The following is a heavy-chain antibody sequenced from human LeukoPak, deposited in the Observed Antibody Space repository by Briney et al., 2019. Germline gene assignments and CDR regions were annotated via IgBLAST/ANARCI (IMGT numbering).Heavy chain of an antibody. V-gene: IGHV3-33*06. CDR1: GFTFSSYG. CDR2: IWYDGSNK. J-gene: IGHJ1*01. Sequence: GGSLRLSCAASGFTFSSYGMHWVRQAPGKGLEWVAVIWYDGSNKYYADSVKGRFTISRDNSKNTLYLQMDSLRAEDTAVYYCAKDDGPYDFWSGYYNPAEYFQHRGQGTLVTVSS. D-gene: IGHD3-3*01. CDR3: AKDDGPYDFWSGYYNPAEYFQH.